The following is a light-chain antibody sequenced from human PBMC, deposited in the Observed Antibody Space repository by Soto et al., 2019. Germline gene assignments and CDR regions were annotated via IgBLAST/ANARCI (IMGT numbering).Light chain of an antibody. J-gene: IGLJ2*01. CDR3: SSYASRSTVV. CDR1: SSDVGAYNY. Sequence: QSALTQPASVSGSPGQSITISCTGTSSDVGAYNYVSWYQQHPGEAPKLMIYDVSNRPSGVSNRFSGSKSGNTASLTISGLQAEDEADYYCSSYASRSTVVFGGGTELTVL. V-gene: IGLV2-14*01. CDR2: DVS.